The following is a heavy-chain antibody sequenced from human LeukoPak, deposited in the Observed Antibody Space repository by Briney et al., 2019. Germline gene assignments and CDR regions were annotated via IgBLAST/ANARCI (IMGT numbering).Heavy chain of an antibody. CDR1: GGTFSSYA. J-gene: IGHJ4*02. Sequence: GASVKVSCKASGGTFSSYAISRVRQAPGQGLEWMGRIIPILGIANYAQKFQGRVTITADKSTSTAYMELSSLRSEDTAVYYCARGPYGSGIDYWGQGTLVTVSS. D-gene: IGHD3-10*01. CDR3: ARGPYGSGIDY. V-gene: IGHV1-69*04. CDR2: IIPILGIA.